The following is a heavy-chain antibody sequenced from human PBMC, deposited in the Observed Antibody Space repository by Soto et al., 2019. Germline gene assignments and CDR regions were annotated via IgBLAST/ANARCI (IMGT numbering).Heavy chain of an antibody. Sequence: ASVKVSCKASGYSFKDHYMHWVRQAPGRGLEWVGIINPSGEHTNYAQQFRGRVAMTRDTSTSTAYMELRGLRSEDTAVYTCARISCKGGSCYFDFDHWGQGTLVTVPS. CDR3: ARISCKGGSCYFDFDH. D-gene: IGHD2-15*01. J-gene: IGHJ4*02. CDR2: INPSGEHT. CDR1: GYSFKDHY. V-gene: IGHV1-46*02.